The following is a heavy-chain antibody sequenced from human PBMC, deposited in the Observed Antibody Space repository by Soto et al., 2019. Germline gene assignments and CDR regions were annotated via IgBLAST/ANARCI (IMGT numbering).Heavy chain of an antibody. V-gene: IGHV3-7*05. CDR1: GFTFSNYW. Sequence: EVQLVESGGGLVQPGGSLRLSCAASGFTFSNYWMSWVRQAPGKGLEWVANIKQDGSEKYYVDSVKGRFTLSRDNAKNSLYLQMNSLRAEDTAVYYCARGGGYGTRYNDFDYWGQGTLVTVSS. D-gene: IGHD5-12*01. CDR2: IKQDGSEK. J-gene: IGHJ4*02. CDR3: ARGGGYGTRYNDFDY.